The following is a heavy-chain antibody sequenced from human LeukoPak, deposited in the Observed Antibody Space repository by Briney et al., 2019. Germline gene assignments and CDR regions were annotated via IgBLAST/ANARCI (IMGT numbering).Heavy chain of an antibody. Sequence: PGESLKISCKGSGYSFTTYWISWVRQMPGKGLEWMGRIDPSDSYTNYSPSFQGHVTVSADKSITTAYLQWNSLKASDTAMYYCARQDRGFTDYWGQGTLVTVSS. D-gene: IGHD3-10*01. CDR2: IDPSDSYT. J-gene: IGHJ4*02. CDR3: ARQDRGFTDY. V-gene: IGHV5-10-1*01. CDR1: GYSFTTYW.